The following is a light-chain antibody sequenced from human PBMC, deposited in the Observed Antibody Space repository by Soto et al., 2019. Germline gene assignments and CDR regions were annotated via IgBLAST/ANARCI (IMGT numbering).Light chain of an antibody. CDR2: EVN. Sequence: QSALTQPPSASGSPGQSVAISCTGTASDIGGYNFVSWYQQHPGKAPKLMIYEVNKRPSGVPDRFSGSKSGNTASLTVSGLQAEDEADYYCSSLGGTRPYVFGTGTKLTVL. J-gene: IGLJ1*01. V-gene: IGLV2-8*01. CDR1: ASDIGGYNF. CDR3: SSLGGTRPYV.